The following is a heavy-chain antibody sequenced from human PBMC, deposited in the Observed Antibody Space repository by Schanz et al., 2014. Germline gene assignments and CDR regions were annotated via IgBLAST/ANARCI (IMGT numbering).Heavy chain of an antibody. J-gene: IGHJ6*02. CDR2: IGGSGRET. Sequence: QVQLVESGGGVVQPGRSLRLSCAASGFTFSAYGMHWVRQAPGKGLEWVSYIGGSGRETYYAGSVRGRFTISRDNSENMLYLQMNSLRAEDTAVYYCAKVGSSWPFYFYGMDVWGQGTTVTVSS. CDR1: GFTFSAYG. CDR3: AKVGSSWPFYFYGMDV. V-gene: IGHV3-NL1*01. D-gene: IGHD6-13*01.